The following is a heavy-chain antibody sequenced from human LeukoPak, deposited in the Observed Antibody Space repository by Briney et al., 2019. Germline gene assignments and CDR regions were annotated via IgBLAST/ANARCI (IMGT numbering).Heavy chain of an antibody. Sequence: SETLSLTCTVSGGSISSSSYYWGWIRQPPVKGLEWIGSIYYSGSTYYNPSLKSRVTISVDTSKNQFSLKLSSVTAADTAVYDCARCKKNNYDSSGYHGDWFDPWGQGTLVTVSS. D-gene: IGHD3-22*01. J-gene: IGHJ5*02. CDR3: ARCKKNNYDSSGYHGDWFDP. CDR2: IYYSGST. CDR1: GGSISSSSYY. V-gene: IGHV4-39*01.